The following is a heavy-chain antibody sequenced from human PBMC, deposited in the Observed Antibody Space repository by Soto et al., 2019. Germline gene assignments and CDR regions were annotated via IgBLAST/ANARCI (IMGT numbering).Heavy chain of an antibody. CDR1: GGTFSSYA. CDR3: ARVSYYYDSSGEYNWVDP. J-gene: IGHJ5*02. CDR2: IIPIFGTA. V-gene: IGHV1-69*13. Sequence: SVKVSCKASGGTFSSYAISWVRQAPGQGLEWMGGIIPIFGTANYAQKFQGRVTITADESTSTAYMELSSLRSEDTAVYYCARVSYYYDSSGEYNWVDPWGQGTLATGSS. D-gene: IGHD3-22*01.